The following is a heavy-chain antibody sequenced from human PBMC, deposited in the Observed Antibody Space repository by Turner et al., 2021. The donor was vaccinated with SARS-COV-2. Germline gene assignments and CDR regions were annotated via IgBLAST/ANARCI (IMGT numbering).Heavy chain of an antibody. CDR2: FDPEDGET. CDR3: ATGYQLRVNWFDP. Sequence: QVQLVQSEAEVNKPGASVKVSCQLSGYTLTELSMYWVRQAPGKGLEWMGVFDPEDGETIYAQKFQGRVTMTEDTSTDTAYMELSSLRSEDTAVYYCATGYQLRVNWFDPWGQGTLVTVSS. J-gene: IGHJ5*02. V-gene: IGHV1-24*01. CDR1: GYTLTELS. D-gene: IGHD2-2*01.